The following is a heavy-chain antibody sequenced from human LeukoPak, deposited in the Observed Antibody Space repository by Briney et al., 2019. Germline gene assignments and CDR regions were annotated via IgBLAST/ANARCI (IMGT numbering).Heavy chain of an antibody. CDR2: ISAYNGNT. CDR1: GYTFTSYG. V-gene: IGHV1-18*01. J-gene: IGHJ5*02. D-gene: IGHD1-20*01. CDR3: AREDRSITGESNWFDP. Sequence: ASVKVSCKASGYTFTSYGISWVRQAPGQGLEWMGWISAYNGNTNYAQKLQGRVTITADESTSTAYMELSSLRSEDTAVYYCAREDRSITGESNWFDPWGQGTLVTVSS.